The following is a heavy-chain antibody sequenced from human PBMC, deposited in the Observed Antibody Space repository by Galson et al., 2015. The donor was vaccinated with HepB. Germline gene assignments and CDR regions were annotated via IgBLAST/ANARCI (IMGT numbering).Heavy chain of an antibody. Sequence: LSLTCTVSGDSISSGAYYWSWIRQPPGKGLEWIGYISYSGSAYYNPSLKSRVTISVDTSKNQFSLKLSSVTAADTAIYYCARDRVGEDFFDAWGQGTLVTVSS. CDR1: GDSISSGAYY. D-gene: IGHD1-26*01. J-gene: IGHJ4*02. CDR3: ARDRVGEDFFDA. V-gene: IGHV4-30-4*01. CDR2: ISYSGSA.